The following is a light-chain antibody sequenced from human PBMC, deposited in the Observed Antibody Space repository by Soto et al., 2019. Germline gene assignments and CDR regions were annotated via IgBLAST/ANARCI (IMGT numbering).Light chain of an antibody. CDR3: QQYGSSPFT. CDR1: QSVSSSY. J-gene: IGKJ3*01. Sequence: IVLTQSPGTLSLSPGERATLSCRARQSVSSSYFAWYQQKPGQAPRLLLYGASSRATGIPDRFSGSGSGTDFTLTISRLEPEDFAVYYCQQYGSSPFTFGPGTKVDIK. CDR2: GAS. V-gene: IGKV3-20*01.